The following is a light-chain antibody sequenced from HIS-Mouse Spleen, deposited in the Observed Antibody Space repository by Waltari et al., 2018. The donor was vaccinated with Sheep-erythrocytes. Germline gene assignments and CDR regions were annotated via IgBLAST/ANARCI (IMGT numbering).Light chain of an antibody. CDR1: QAISSA. CDR2: DAS. Sequence: AIQLTQSPSSPSASVGHRVTITRRASQAISSALAWYQQKTGKAHKLLLYDASSLESGVPSRFSGSGSGTDFTLTISSLQPEDFATYYCQQFNSYPLTFGGGTKVEIK. J-gene: IGKJ4*01. CDR3: QQFNSYPLT. V-gene: IGKV1-13*02.